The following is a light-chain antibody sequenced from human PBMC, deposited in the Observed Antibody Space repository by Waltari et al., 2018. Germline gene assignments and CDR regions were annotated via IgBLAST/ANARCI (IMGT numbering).Light chain of an antibody. CDR1: SNDVGGYKY. V-gene: IGLV2-14*03. Sequence: QSALTQPASVSGSPGQSITISCTGTSNDVGGYKYVSWYQQHPGKAPKVLIYDVNNRPSGVSNRFSGSKSGNTASLTISGLQSEYEADYFCSSYTSSTSVIFGGGTKVTVL. J-gene: IGLJ2*01. CDR2: DVN. CDR3: SSYTSSTSVI.